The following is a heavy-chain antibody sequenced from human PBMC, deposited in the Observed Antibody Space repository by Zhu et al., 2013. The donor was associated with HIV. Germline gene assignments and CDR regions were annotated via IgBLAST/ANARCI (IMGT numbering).Heavy chain of an antibody. V-gene: IGHV1-46*01. J-gene: IGHJ4*02. Sequence: QLIQSGPEVKKPGASVKVSCKASGYTFTNYDINWVRQAPGQGLEWMGTIDPTGDSPTYAENFQGRLTMTRDTSTSTVYMDLTRLTSEDTAVYYCAREKVSTAFLTSWGQGTLVTVSS. CDR2: IDPTGDSP. CDR3: AREKVSTAFLTS. CDR1: GYTFTNYD. D-gene: IGHD3-9*01.